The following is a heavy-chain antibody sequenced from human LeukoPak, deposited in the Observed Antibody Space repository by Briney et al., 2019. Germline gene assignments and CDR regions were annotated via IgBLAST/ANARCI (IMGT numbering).Heavy chain of an antibody. Sequence: GGSLRLSCAASGFTVSSNYMSWVRQAPGKGREWVSVIYSGGSTYYADSVKRRFTISRDNSKNTLYLQMNILRDEDTAVHYCARGPGYSSGWYRGAFDIWGQGTMVTVSS. D-gene: IGHD6-19*01. CDR3: ARGPGYSSGWYRGAFDI. V-gene: IGHV3-53*01. CDR1: GFTVSSNY. CDR2: IYSGGST. J-gene: IGHJ3*02.